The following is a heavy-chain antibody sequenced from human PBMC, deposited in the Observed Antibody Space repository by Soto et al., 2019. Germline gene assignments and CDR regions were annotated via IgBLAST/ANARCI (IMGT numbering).Heavy chain of an antibody. CDR2: ISSSSSHI. V-gene: IGHV3-21*04. Sequence: EVQLVESGGGLVKPGGSLRLSCAASAFSFSSYTMNWVRQAPGMGLEWVSSISSSSSHIYYADSVKGRFTIARDNAKNSLFLQMTSLRVEDTAVYYCARDSVIVVVTTGSYAFDIWGQGTMVTVSS. CDR1: AFSFSSYT. D-gene: IGHD3-22*01. J-gene: IGHJ3*02. CDR3: ARDSVIVVVTTGSYAFDI.